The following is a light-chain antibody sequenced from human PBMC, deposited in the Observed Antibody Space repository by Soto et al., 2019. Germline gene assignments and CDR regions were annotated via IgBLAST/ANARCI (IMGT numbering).Light chain of an antibody. V-gene: IGKV3-15*01. CDR2: GAS. J-gene: IGKJ1*01. Sequence: IVLTQSPGTLSLSPWERATLSCRASQSVSSSYLAWYQQKPGQAPRLLIYGASTRATGIPARFSGSGSGTEFTLTISSLQSEDFAVYYCHQYNNWPPWTFGPGTKVDIK. CDR1: QSVSSSY. CDR3: HQYNNWPPWT.